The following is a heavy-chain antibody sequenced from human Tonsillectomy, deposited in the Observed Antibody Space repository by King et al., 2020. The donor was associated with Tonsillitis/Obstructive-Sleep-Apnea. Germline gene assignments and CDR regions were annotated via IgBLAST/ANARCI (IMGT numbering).Heavy chain of an antibody. J-gene: IGHJ6*03. CDR2: INHSGNT. CDR1: GGSFSGYY. Sequence: HVQLQQWGAGLLKPSETLSLTCAVYGGSFSGYYWSWIRQPPGKGLEWIGEINHSGNTNYNASLKSRVNISPDTSTRKFSLKVSCVTAAETAVYYCARGRRGRYSDAYDMGVWGKGTTGSVTS. D-gene: IGHD1-26*01. CDR3: ARGRRGRYSDAYDMGV. V-gene: IGHV4-34*01.